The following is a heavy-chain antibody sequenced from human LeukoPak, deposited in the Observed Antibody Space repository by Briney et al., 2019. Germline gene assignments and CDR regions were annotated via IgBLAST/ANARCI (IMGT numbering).Heavy chain of an antibody. CDR3: ARIVGATTRPYFDY. D-gene: IGHD1-26*01. CDR1: GFTFSNYA. Sequence: PGGSLRLSCAASGFTFSNYAMHWVRQAPGKGLEWVAVISYDGSDKSYADSVKGRFTISRDNAKNSLYLQMNSLRAEDTAVYYCARIVGATTRPYFDYWGQGTLVTVSS. CDR2: ISYDGSDK. J-gene: IGHJ4*02. V-gene: IGHV3-30-3*01.